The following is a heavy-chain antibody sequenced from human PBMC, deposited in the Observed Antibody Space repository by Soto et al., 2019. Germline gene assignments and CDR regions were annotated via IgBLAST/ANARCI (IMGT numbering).Heavy chain of an antibody. Sequence: QVQLVQSGPEVKMPGASVKVSCKTSGYIFTAYGLAWLRQAPGQRPEWMGWVSTNDDRTNYAQKFQGRVTMTTDRSTTTTSMELRSLSTDDTAVYYCARELNTESSAYYSFAFWGQGTLVTVSS. D-gene: IGHD3-22*01. CDR2: VSTNDDRT. CDR1: GYIFTAYG. CDR3: ARELNTESSAYYSFAF. V-gene: IGHV1-18*01. J-gene: IGHJ4*02.